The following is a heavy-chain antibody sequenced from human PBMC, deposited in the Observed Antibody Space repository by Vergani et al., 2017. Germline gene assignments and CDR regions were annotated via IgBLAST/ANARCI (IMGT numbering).Heavy chain of an antibody. V-gene: IGHV4-34*01. J-gene: IGHJ6*03. CDR1: GGSFSGYY. Sequence: QVQLQQWGAGLLKPSETLSLTCAVYGGSFSGYYWSWIRQPPGKGLEWIGEINHSGSTNYNPSLKSRVTISVDTSKNQFSLKLSSVTAADKAVYYCARSVSAGYYYYYMDVWGKGTTVTVSS. CDR2: INHSGST. CDR3: ARSVSAGYYYYYMDV.